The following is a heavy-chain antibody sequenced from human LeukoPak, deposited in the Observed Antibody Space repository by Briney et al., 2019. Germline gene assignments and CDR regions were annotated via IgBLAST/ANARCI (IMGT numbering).Heavy chain of an antibody. CDR2: ISYDGSNE. J-gene: IGHJ6*02. D-gene: IGHD2-2*01. CDR1: GFTFNTYT. CDR3: ARVRAGYCTSTSCYTGMDV. V-gene: IGHV3-30*04. Sequence: GGSLRLSCAASGFTFNTYTMNWVRQAPGKGLEWVALISYDGSNEYYADSVRGRFTISRDNSKFTLYMQMNSLRAEDTAVYYCARVRAGYCTSTSCYTGMDVWGQGTTVTVSS.